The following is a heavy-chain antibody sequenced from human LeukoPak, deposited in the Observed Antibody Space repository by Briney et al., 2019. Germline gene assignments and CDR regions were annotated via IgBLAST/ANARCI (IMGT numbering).Heavy chain of an antibody. V-gene: IGHV3-21*01. CDR1: GFTFSSYG. Sequence: PGGTLRLSCAASGFTFSSYGMSWVRQAPGKGLEWVSSISSSSSYIYYADSVKGRFTFSRDNAKNSLFLQMNSLRAEDTAVYYCARSGWFGELGFDYWGQGTLVTVSS. CDR3: ARSGWFGELGFDY. CDR2: ISSSSSYI. D-gene: IGHD3-10*01. J-gene: IGHJ4*02.